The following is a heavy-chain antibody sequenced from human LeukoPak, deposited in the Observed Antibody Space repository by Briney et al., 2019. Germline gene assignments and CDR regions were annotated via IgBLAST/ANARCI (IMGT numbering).Heavy chain of an antibody. J-gene: IGHJ4*02. V-gene: IGHV3-23*01. Sequence: PGGSLRLSCAASGFTVSSYAMSWVRQAPGKGLEWVSAIRGSGGSTYYADSVKGRFTISRDNAKNTLHLQMNSLRAEDTALYYCATLSYDYYHDSGLQINWGQGTLDTVSS. CDR3: ATLSYDYYHDSGLQIN. D-gene: IGHD3-16*01. CDR2: IRGSGGST. CDR1: GFTVSSYA.